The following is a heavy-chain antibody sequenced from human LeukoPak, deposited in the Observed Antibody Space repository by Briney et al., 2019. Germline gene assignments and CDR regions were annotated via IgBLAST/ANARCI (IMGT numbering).Heavy chain of an antibody. CDR3: ARGTMTTVTYYFDY. J-gene: IGHJ4*02. Sequence: KPSETLSLTCAVYGGSFSGYYWSWIRQPPGKGLEWIGEINHSGGTNYNPSLKSRVTISVDTSKNQFSLKLSSVTAADTAVYYCARGTMTTVTYYFDYWGQGTLVTVSS. V-gene: IGHV4-34*01. CDR2: INHSGGT. CDR1: GGSFSGYY. D-gene: IGHD4-17*01.